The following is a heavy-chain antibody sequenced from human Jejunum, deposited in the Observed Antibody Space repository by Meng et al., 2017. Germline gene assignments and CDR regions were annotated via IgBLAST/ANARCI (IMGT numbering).Heavy chain of an antibody. D-gene: IGHD3-10*01. CDR2: IYYSGST. V-gene: IGHV4-39*07. CDR3: ARAYDSGSYSCNWFGP. J-gene: IGHJ5*02. Sequence: GSLRLSCTVSGGSISNVNYYWAWIRQPPGKGREWIGSIYYSGSTYYNPPLKSRVTISGDASKKQLYLKLTSVTAADTAVTYCARAYDSGSYSCNWFGPWGQGTLVTVSS. CDR1: GGSISNVNYY.